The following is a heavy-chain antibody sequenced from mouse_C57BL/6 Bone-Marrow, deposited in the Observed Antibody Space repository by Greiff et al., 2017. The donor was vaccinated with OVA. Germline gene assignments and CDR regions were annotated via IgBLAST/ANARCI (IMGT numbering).Heavy chain of an antibody. Sequence: DVKLVESGGGLVKPGGSLKLSCAASGFTFSDYGMHWVRQAPEKGLEWVAYISSGSSTIYYADTVKGRFTISRDNAKNTLFLQMTSLRSEDTAMYYCARIYYYGSSFDYWGQGTTLTVSS. J-gene: IGHJ2*01. CDR1: GFTFSDYG. V-gene: IGHV5-17*01. CDR3: ARIYYYGSSFDY. D-gene: IGHD1-1*01. CDR2: ISSGSSTI.